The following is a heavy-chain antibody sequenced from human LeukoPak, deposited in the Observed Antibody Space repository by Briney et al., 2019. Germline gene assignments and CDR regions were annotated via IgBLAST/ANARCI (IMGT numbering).Heavy chain of an antibody. V-gene: IGHV4-59*08. CDR2: IYYSGST. J-gene: IGHJ6*02. D-gene: IGHD3-3*01. CDR1: GGSISSYY. CDR3: ARLEAYYYYGMDV. Sequence: PSETLSLTCTVSGGSISSYYWSWIRQPPGKGLEGIGYIYYSGSTNYNPSLKSRVTISVDTSKNQFSLKLSSVTAADTAVYYCARLEAYYYYGMDVWGQGTTVTVSS.